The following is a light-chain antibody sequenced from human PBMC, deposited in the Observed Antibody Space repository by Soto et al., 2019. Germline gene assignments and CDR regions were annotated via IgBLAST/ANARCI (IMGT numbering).Light chain of an antibody. CDR3: TSFTSSSTFL. CDR2: EVS. J-gene: IGLJ2*01. CDR1: SSDVGGYKY. V-gene: IGLV2-14*01. Sequence: QSALTQPASVSGSPGQSITISCTGTSSDVGGYKYVSWYQHHPGKAPKLLIYEVSNRPSGVSNRFSGSKSGSTASLTISWLQTEDEADYYCTSFTSSSTFLFGGGTKLTVL.